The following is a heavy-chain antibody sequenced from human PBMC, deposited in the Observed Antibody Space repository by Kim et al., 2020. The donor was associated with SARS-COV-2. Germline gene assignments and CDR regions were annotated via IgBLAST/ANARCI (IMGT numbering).Heavy chain of an antibody. CDR3: ARVTSSWYYGMDV. Sequence: GGSLRLSCAASGFTFSSYSMNWVRQAPGKGLEWVSSISSSSSYINYADSVKGRCTISRDNAKNSLYLQMNKLRAEDKAVYYCARVTSSWYYGMDVWGQGTTVTVSS. V-gene: IGHV3-21*01. D-gene: IGHD6-13*01. CDR1: GFTFSSYS. CDR2: ISSSSSYI. J-gene: IGHJ6*02.